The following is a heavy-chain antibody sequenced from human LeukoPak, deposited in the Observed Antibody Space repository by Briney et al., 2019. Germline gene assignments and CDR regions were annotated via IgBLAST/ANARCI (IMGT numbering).Heavy chain of an antibody. J-gene: IGHJ4*02. CDR3: VKDSTSHSSGVFDY. Sequence: PGGSLRPSCAASGFTFDDYAMHWVRQAPGKGLEWVSGISWNSGSIGYADSVKGRFTISRDNAKNSLYLQMNSLRAEDTALYYCVKDSTSHSSGVFDYWGQGTLVTVSS. CDR2: ISWNSGSI. V-gene: IGHV3-9*01. CDR1: GFTFDDYA. D-gene: IGHD6-19*01.